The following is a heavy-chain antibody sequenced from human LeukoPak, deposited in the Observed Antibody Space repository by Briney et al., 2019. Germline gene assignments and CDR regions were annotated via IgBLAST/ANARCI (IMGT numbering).Heavy chain of an antibody. V-gene: IGHV1-18*01. J-gene: IGHJ4*02. CDR1: GYAFTSYG. D-gene: IGHD1-26*01. CDR2: ISAYNGNT. Sequence: ASVKVSCKASGYAFTSYGISWVRQAPGQGLEWMGWISAYNGNTNYAQKLQGRVTMTTDTSTSTAYMELRSLRSDDTAVYYCARHPIIVGATHPFDYWGQGTLVTVSS. CDR3: ARHPIIVGATHPFDY.